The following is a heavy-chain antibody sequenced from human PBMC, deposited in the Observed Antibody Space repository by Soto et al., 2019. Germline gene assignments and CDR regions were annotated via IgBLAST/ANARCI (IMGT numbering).Heavy chain of an antibody. Sequence: EVQLVESGGGLVQPGRSLRLSCAASGFTFDDYAMHWVRQAPGKGLEWVSGISWNSGSIGYADSVKGRFTISRDNAKNSLYLQMNSLRAEDTALYYCAKESERAEYFQHWGQGTLVTVSS. CDR2: ISWNSGSI. D-gene: IGHD1-1*01. V-gene: IGHV3-9*01. CDR3: AKESERAEYFQH. CDR1: GFTFDDYA. J-gene: IGHJ1*01.